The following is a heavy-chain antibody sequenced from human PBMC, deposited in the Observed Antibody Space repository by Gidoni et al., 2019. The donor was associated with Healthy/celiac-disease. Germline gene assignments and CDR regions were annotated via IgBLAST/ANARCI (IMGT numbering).Heavy chain of an antibody. CDR3: ARDGVVGATSFDY. V-gene: IGHV3-30-3*01. D-gene: IGHD1-26*01. J-gene: IGHJ4*02. CDR2: ISDDGSNK. Sequence: QVQLVESGGGVVQPGRSLRLSCAASGFTFSSYAMHWVRQAPGKGLEWVAVISDDGSNKYYADSVKGRFTISRDNSKNTLYLQMNSLRAEDTAVYYCARDGVVGATSFDYWGQGTLVTVSS. CDR1: GFTFSSYA.